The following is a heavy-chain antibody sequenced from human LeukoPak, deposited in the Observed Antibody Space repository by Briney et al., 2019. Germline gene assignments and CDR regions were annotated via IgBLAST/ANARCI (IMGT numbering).Heavy chain of an antibody. J-gene: IGHJ4*02. V-gene: IGHV1-2*02. Sequence: ASVKVSCKASGYTFTGYYMYWVRQAPGQGLEWMGWINPNSGGTNYAQKFQGRVTMTRDTSISTAYMELSRLRSDDTAVYYCARDRVYYYDSSGYLSWGQGTLVTVSS. CDR2: INPNSGGT. CDR3: ARDRVYYYDSSGYLS. D-gene: IGHD3-22*01. CDR1: GYTFTGYY.